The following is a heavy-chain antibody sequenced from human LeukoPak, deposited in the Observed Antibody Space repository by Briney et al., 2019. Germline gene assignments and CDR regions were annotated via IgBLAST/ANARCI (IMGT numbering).Heavy chain of an antibody. CDR2: INPNSGGT. CDR3: ATFRYYYDSSGYYYFDY. D-gene: IGHD3-22*01. Sequence: GASVKVSCKASGYTFTGYYMHWVRQAPGQGLEWMGWINPNSGGTNYAQKFQGWVTMTRDTSISTAYMELSRLRSDDTAVYYCATFRYYYDSSGYYYFDYWGQGTLVTVSS. V-gene: IGHV1-2*04. CDR1: GYTFTGYY. J-gene: IGHJ4*02.